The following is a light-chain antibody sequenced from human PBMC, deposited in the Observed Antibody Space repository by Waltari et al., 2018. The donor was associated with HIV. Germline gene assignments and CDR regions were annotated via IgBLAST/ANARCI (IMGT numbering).Light chain of an antibody. V-gene: IGKV4-1*01. CDR1: RTVFYNSKERND. J-gene: IGKJ4*01. CDR2: WSS. CDR3: HQYFSLRTP. Sequence: DIVMTQSPHSLAVSLGERVSINFTSSRTVFYNSKERNDLGWYQQKPGQPPSVRSFWSSTRAAGVPERFSGSESGTDFSLTISGLQTEDVALYYCHQYFSLRTPFGGGTKVEIK.